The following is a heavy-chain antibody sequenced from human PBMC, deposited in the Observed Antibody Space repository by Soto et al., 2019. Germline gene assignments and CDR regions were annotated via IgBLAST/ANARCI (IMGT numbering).Heavy chain of an antibody. J-gene: IGHJ2*01. V-gene: IGHV3-66*01. CDR3: VFFFQAEDGIRDTVPVSAFLLNRSSDL. D-gene: IGHD2-15*01. Sequence: KGLEWVALIQSGGTTYYADSVKGRFTISRDTSETTLHLQMGSLRVEDTAVYYCVFFFQAEDGIRDTVPVSAFLLNRSSDL. CDR2: IQSGGTT.